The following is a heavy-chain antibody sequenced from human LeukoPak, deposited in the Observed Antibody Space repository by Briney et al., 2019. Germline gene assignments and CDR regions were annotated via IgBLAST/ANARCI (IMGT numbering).Heavy chain of an antibody. CDR3: AREWTRCSYPRTFCFGGYYGMDV. CDR1: GFTFSSYC. Sequence: AGSLRLSCAASGFTFSSYCMSWVCKAPGKGLELVANIKKDGSEKYFVDSVKVRFTISRDNAKNSLYLQMNSLRAEDTAVYYCAREWTRCSYPRTFCFGGYYGMDVWGQGTTVTVSS. J-gene: IGHJ6*02. D-gene: IGHD2-15*01. CDR2: IKKDGSEK. V-gene: IGHV3-7*01.